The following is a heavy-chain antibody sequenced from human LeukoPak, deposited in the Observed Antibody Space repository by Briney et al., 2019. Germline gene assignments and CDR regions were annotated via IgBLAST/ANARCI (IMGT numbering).Heavy chain of an antibody. J-gene: IGHJ6*02. CDR1: GYTFTSNY. CDR3: ARDEVLGSSWSYYYYYYGMDV. CDR2: IYPRDGST. D-gene: IGHD6-13*01. V-gene: IGHV1-46*01. Sequence: ASVKVSCKASGYTFTSNYIHWVRQAPGQGLEWMGMIYPRDGSTSYAQKFQGRVTMTRDTSTSTVYMELSSLRSEDTAVYYCARDEVLGSSWSYYYYYYGMDVWGQGTTVTVSS.